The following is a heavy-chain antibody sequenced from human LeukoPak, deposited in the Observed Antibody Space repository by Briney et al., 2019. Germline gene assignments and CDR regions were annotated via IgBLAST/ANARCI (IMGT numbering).Heavy chain of an antibody. J-gene: IGHJ4*02. Sequence: SETLSLTCTVSGGYISTYYWSWIRQSAGEGLEWLGRIYSSGSANYNPSLKSRVTISVDTSKNQFSLKLSSVTAADTAVYYCARGTAMVPIDYWGQGTLVTVSS. D-gene: IGHD5-18*01. CDR1: GGYISTYY. CDR3: ARGTAMVPIDY. V-gene: IGHV4-4*07. CDR2: IYSSGSA.